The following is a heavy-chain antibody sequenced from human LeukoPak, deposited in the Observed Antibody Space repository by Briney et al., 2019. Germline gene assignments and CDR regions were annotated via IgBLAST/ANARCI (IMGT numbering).Heavy chain of an antibody. D-gene: IGHD6-13*01. CDR1: GYTFTSYG. CDR2: ISAYNGNT. CDR3: ARWAAAAGTRYFDY. J-gene: IGHJ4*02. Sequence: GASVKVSCKASGYTFTSYGISWVRQAPGQGLEWMGWISAYNGNTNYAQKLQGRVTMTTDTSTSTAYMELRSLRSDDTVVYYCARWAAAAGTRYFDYWGQGTLVTVSS. V-gene: IGHV1-18*01.